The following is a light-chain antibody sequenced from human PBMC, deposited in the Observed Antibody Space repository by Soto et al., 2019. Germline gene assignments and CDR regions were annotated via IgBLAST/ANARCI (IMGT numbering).Light chain of an antibody. CDR3: QQYNNWPRT. CDR1: QSVSSN. V-gene: IGKV3-15*01. CDR2: DAC. J-gene: IGKJ1*01. Sequence: EIVMTQSPATLSVSPGEGATLSCRASQSVSSNLAWYQLKPGQAPRLLIYDACTRATGIPARFSGSGSGTEFTLTISSLQSEDFAVYYCQQYNNWPRTFGQGTKVEIK.